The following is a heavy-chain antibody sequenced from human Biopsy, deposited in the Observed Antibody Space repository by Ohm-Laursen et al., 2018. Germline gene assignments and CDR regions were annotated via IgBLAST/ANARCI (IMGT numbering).Heavy chain of an antibody. CDR1: GYTFPSYG. CDR3: AKVPRGGLSYYYSMDV. D-gene: IGHD3-16*01. Sequence: SVKVSCKASGYTFPSYGINWVRQAPGQGLEWLGWISTYNGNTNYAQNLQGRVTMTTDTSTSTAYMELRSLRSDDTAVYYCAKVPRGGLSYYYSMDVWGQGTTVTVSS. CDR2: ISTYNGNT. V-gene: IGHV1-18*01. J-gene: IGHJ6*02.